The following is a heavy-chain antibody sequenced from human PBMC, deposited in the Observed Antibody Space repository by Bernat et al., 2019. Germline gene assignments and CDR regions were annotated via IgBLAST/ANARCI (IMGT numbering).Heavy chain of an antibody. CDR3: AKDSLYYYDSNGYFDY. J-gene: IGHJ4*02. CDR2: ISYDGSNK. Sequence: QVQLVESGGGVVQPGRSLRLSCAASGFTFSSYGMHWVRQAPGKGLEWVAVISYDGSNKYYADSVKGRFTISRDNSKNTLYLQMNSLRAEDTAVYYCAKDSLYYYDSNGYFDYWGQGTLVTVSS. V-gene: IGHV3-30*18. CDR1: GFTFSSYG. D-gene: IGHD3-22*01.